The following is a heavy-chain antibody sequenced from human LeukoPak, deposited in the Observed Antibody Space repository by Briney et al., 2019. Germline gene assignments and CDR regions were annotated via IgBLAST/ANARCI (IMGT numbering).Heavy chain of an antibody. CDR1: GYTFTGYY. CDR2: INPDTGVT. CDR3: ARFYNGNQNFDY. D-gene: IGHD2-8*01. Sequence: ASVKVSCKASGYTFTGYYTHWVRQAPGQGLEWMGWINPDTGVTKYAQKFQGRVTMTRDTSISTAYMELSRLRSDDTAVYYCARFYNGNQNFDYWGQGTLVAVSS. J-gene: IGHJ4*02. V-gene: IGHV1-2*02.